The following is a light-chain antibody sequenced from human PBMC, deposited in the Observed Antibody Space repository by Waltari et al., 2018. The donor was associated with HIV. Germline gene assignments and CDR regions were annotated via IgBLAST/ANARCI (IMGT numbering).Light chain of an antibody. CDR1: GSNIGSNN. CDR3: AAWDDSLNGPV. J-gene: IGLJ2*01. V-gene: IGLV1-44*01. CDR2: RNN. Sequence: QSVLTQSPSASGTPGQRVTISCSGSGSNIGSNNVHWYQQVPGTAPKLLIYRNNRRPSWGPGRFSGSKSGASASLAISGLQSEDEADYYCAAWDDSLNGPVFGGGTRLTVL.